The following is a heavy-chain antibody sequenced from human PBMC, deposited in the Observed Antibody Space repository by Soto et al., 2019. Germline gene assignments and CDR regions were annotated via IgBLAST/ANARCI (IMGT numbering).Heavy chain of an antibody. J-gene: IGHJ4*02. Sequence: QITLKESGPTLVEPTQTLTLTCSFSGFSLTSDEVGVGWVRQPPGKALEWLALIYYNGNKFYSSSLQRRLTVTKDSSRNEVVLRLTNVDPSDTATYNCAHQAYRSGWHPFDHWGQGTLVTVSS. D-gene: IGHD6-19*01. CDR3: AHQAYRSGWHPFDH. CDR2: IYYNGNK. V-gene: IGHV2-5*01. CDR1: GFSLTSDEVG.